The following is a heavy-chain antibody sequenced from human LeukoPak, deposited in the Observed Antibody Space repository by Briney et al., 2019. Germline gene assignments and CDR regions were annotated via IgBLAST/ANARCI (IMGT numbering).Heavy chain of an antibody. D-gene: IGHD6-19*01. Sequence: SETLSLTCSVTGGSISSYYWSWIRQPPGKGLEWIGYIYYSGSTNYNPSLKSRVTISVDTSKNQFSLKLSSVTAADTAVYYCARANGQWLVHGYWGQGTLVTVSS. J-gene: IGHJ4*02. CDR3: ARANGQWLVHGY. CDR1: GGSISSYY. CDR2: IYYSGST. V-gene: IGHV4-59*01.